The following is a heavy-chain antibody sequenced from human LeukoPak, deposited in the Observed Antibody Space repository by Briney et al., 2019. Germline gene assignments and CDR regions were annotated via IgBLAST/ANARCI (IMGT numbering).Heavy chain of an antibody. J-gene: IGHJ4*02. Sequence: PGGSLRLSCAASGFTFSSYSMNWVRRAPGKGLEWVSYISSSSSTIYYADSVKGRFTISRDNAKNSLYLQMNSLRAEDTAVYYCASWPGGWYGEDSWGQGTLVTVSS. CDR2: ISSSSSTI. D-gene: IGHD6-19*01. CDR3: ASWPGGWYGEDS. CDR1: GFTFSSYS. V-gene: IGHV3-48*01.